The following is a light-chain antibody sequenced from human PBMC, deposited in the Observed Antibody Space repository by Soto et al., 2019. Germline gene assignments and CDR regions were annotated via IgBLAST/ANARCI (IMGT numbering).Light chain of an antibody. CDR1: QGVSSY. CDR2: AAS. V-gene: IGKV3-11*01. J-gene: IGKJ5*01. Sequence: EIVLTQSPATLSLSPGERATLSCRASQGVSSYLAWYQQKPGQAPRLLIYAASNRATGIPARFSGSGSGTDFTLTISSLEPEDFAVYYCQQRSNWPITFGQGTRLEIK. CDR3: QQRSNWPIT.